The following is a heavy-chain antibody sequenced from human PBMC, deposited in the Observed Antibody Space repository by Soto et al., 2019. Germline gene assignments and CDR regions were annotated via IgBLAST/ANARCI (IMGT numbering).Heavy chain of an antibody. Sequence: QVQLVQSGAEVKKPGSSVKVSCKASGGTFSSYAISWVRQAPGQGLEWMGGIIPIFGTANYAQKFQGRVTITADESTSTAYMELSSLRSEDTAVYYCAREGSAAGPYYYYGMDVWGQGTTVTASS. D-gene: IGHD6-13*01. CDR1: GGTFSSYA. CDR2: IIPIFGTA. J-gene: IGHJ6*02. V-gene: IGHV1-69*01. CDR3: AREGSAAGPYYYYGMDV.